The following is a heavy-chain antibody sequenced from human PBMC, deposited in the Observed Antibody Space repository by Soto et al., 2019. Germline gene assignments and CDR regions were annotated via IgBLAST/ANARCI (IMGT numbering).Heavy chain of an antibody. CDR2: ISWNSGSI. V-gene: IGHV3-9*01. CDR3: AKDGGSGSYYGVYYYYGMDV. J-gene: IGHJ6*02. CDR1: GFTFDDYA. D-gene: IGHD1-26*01. Sequence: SLKISCAASGFTFDDYAMHWVRQAPGKGLEWVSGISWNSGSIGYADSVKGRFTISRDNAKNSLYLQMNSLRAEDTALYYCAKDGGSGSYYGVYYYYGMDVWGQGTTVTVSS.